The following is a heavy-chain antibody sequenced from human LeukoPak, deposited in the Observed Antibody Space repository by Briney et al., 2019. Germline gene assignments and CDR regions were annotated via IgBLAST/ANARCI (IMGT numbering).Heavy chain of an antibody. CDR2: INPNSGST. Sequence: GASVKVSCKASGYTFTGYYMHWVRQAPGQGLEGMGWINPNSGSTNYAQKFQGRVTITRDPAINTAYLELSRLRSHDPAVYFRARDFYTLGDAFHIWVQETMLTVCS. J-gene: IGHJ3*02. CDR3: ARDFYTLGDAFHI. V-gene: IGHV1-2*02. CDR1: GYTFTGYY. D-gene: IGHD3-16*01.